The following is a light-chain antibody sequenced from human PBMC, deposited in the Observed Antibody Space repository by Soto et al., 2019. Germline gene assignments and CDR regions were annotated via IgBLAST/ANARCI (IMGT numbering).Light chain of an antibody. V-gene: IGLV2-14*01. CDR2: DVS. Sequence: QSALTQPASVSGSPGQSITISCTRASSDVGGNNYVSWYQQYPGKAPKLMVCDVSNRPSGVSNRFSGSKSGNTASLTISGLQAEDEADYYCSSFTGTSYVFGTGTKLTVL. CDR3: SSFTGTSYV. CDR1: SSDVGGNNY. J-gene: IGLJ1*01.